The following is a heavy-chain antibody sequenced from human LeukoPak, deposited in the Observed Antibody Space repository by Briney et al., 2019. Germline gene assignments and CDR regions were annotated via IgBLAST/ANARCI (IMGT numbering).Heavy chain of an antibody. CDR2: IYSGGST. CDR3: ARGGVVVAAIDAFDI. Sequence: GGSLRLSCAASGFTVSSNFMSWVRQAPGKGLEWVSLIYSGGSTYCADSVKGRLTISRDISKNTLFLQLNSLRAEDTAVYYCARGGVVVAAIDAFDIWGQGTLVTVSS. CDR1: GFTVSSNF. D-gene: IGHD2-15*01. V-gene: IGHV3-66*01. J-gene: IGHJ3*02.